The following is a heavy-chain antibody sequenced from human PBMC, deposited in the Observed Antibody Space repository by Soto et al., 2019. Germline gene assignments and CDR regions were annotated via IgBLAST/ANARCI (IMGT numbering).Heavy chain of an antibody. CDR3: AKSTSGSVYSSGDN. J-gene: IGHJ4*02. D-gene: IGHD3-22*01. V-gene: IGHV3-23*01. Sequence: DVQLLESGGGLVQPGGSLRLSCAASGFSFSNYAMTWVRQAPGKGLEWVSAMSNSGENTYYAGSVKGRFTISRDNSKNTLYLQMDSLRGEDTAMYYCAKSTSGSVYSSGDNWGQGTLVTVSS. CDR2: MSNSGENT. CDR1: GFSFSNYA.